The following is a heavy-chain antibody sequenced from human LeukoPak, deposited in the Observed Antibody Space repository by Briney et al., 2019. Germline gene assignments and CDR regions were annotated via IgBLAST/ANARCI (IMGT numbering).Heavy chain of an antibody. J-gene: IGHJ4*02. CDR1: GYEFTSYW. V-gene: IGHV5-51*01. Sequence: GESLKISCEGSGYEFTSYWIAWVRQMPGKGLEWMGITHPGDSDTRYSPSFQGQVTISADQSISTAYLQWSSLKTSDTAMYYCARRYSGRYDFDYWGQGTLVTVSS. CDR3: ARRYSGRYDFDY. D-gene: IGHD1-26*01. CDR2: THPGDSDT.